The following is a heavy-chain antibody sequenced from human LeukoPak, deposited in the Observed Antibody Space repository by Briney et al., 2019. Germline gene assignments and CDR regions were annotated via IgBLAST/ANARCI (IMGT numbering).Heavy chain of an antibody. Sequence: SETLSLTCTVSGGSISSYYWSWIRQPPGKGLEWICSIYYSGSTNYNPSLKSRVTISVDTSKNQFSLMLSYVTAADTAVYYCAGSITMVRGVIIAHSGGWFDPWGQGTLVTVSS. D-gene: IGHD3-10*01. CDR2: IYYSGST. J-gene: IGHJ5*02. V-gene: IGHV4-59*01. CDR1: GGSISSYY. CDR3: AGSITMVRGVIIAHSGGWFDP.